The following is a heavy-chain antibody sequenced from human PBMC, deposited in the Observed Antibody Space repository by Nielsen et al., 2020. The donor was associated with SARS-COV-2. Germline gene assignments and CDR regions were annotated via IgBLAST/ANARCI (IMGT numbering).Heavy chain of an antibody. CDR2: INPTSGGT. Sequence: ASVKVSCKASGYTFTGYYMHWVRQAPGQGLEWMGWINPTSGGTNYAQKFQGWVTMTRDTSISTAYMELSRLRSDDTAVYYCARGGDSSGVLDYWGQGTLVTVSS. CDR3: ARGGDSSGVLDY. J-gene: IGHJ4*02. D-gene: IGHD6-19*01. V-gene: IGHV1-2*04. CDR1: GYTFTGYY.